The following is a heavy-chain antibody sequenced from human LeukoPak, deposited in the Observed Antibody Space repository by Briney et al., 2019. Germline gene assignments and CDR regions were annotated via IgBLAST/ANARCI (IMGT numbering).Heavy chain of an antibody. D-gene: IGHD2-2*01. J-gene: IGHJ4*02. CDR3: SRSSGSRDHQDY. CDR2: ISYSGST. V-gene: IGHV4-31*03. Sequence: SETLSLTCTVSGDSISSRDYYWTWIRQHAGRGLEWIGYISYSGSTYYNPSLKSRLTISRDTSKNQFSLSLTSVTAADTAVYYCSRSSGSRDHQDYWGKGTLVTVSS. CDR1: GDSISSRDYY.